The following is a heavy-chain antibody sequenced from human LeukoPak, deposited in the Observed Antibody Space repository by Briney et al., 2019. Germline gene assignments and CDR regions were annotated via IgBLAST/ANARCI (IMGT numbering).Heavy chain of an antibody. Sequence: SETLSLTCAASGGSISSSNWWSWVRQPPGKGLEWIGEIYHSGSTNYNPSLKSRVTISVDKSKNQFSLKLSSETAADTAVYYCARDYYADSRASCWYFDLWGRGTLVTVSS. CDR2: IYHSGST. J-gene: IGHJ2*01. CDR1: GGSISSSNW. V-gene: IGHV4-4*02. D-gene: IGHD3-22*01. CDR3: ARDYYADSRASCWYFDL.